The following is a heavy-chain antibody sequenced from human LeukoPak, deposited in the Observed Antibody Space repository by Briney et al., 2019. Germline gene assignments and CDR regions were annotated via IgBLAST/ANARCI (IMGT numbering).Heavy chain of an antibody. CDR3: ARGKTARFSYFDS. CDR2: INHLGST. V-gene: IGHV4-34*01. D-gene: IGHD3-16*01. Sequence: SETLSLTCTVYGGSFNFYSWTWIRQPPGKGLEWIGDINHLGSTNYNSSLKSRLSFSVDTPKNQFSLNLDSVTAADTAVYYCARGKTARFSYFDSWGQGTWSPSPQ. J-gene: IGHJ4*02. CDR1: GGSFNFYS.